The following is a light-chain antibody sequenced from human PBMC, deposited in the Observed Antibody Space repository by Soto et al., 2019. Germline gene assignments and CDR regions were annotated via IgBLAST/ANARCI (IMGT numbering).Light chain of an antibody. CDR2: AAS. J-gene: IGKJ4*01. V-gene: IGKV3-15*01. CDR3: QQYKDWPKFT. CDR1: QSVSVY. Sequence: EVILTQSPGSLSVSPGETVTLVCRASQSVSVYLAWYQQKSGQPPRLLIHAASDRATGVPARFSGSGSGTEFSLTISSLKYEDFGTSSCQQYKDWPKFTFGGGTMVDIK.